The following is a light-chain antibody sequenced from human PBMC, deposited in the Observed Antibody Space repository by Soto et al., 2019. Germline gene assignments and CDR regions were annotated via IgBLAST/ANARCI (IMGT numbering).Light chain of an antibody. CDR1: SSDVGGYNY. Sequence: QSALTLPASVSGSPGQSITISCTGTSSDVGGYNYVSWYQQHPGKAPKLMLSEVTDRPSGVSNRFSGSKSGNTASLTISGLKAEDEADYYCSSYTRSTTYVFGTGTKVTXL. V-gene: IGLV2-14*01. CDR3: SSYTRSTTYV. J-gene: IGLJ1*01. CDR2: EVT.